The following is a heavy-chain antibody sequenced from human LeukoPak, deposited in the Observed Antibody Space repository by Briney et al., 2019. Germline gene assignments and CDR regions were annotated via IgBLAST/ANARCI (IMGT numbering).Heavy chain of an antibody. Sequence: GGSLRLSCAASGFTFSSYWMSWVPQAPGKGLEWGAHIKQDGSEKYHVDSVKGRFTISRDNAKNSLYLQMNSLRAEDTAVYYCARGGAYCSGGSCYWVYWGQGTLVTVSS. CDR1: GFTFSSYW. CDR3: ARGGAYCSGGSCYWVY. D-gene: IGHD2-15*01. V-gene: IGHV3-7*03. J-gene: IGHJ4*02. CDR2: IKQDGSEK.